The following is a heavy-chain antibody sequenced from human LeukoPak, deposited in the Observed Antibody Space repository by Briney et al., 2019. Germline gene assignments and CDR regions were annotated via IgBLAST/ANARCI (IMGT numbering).Heavy chain of an antibody. CDR3: AKLTIEGNIVLAP. Sequence: QPGGSLRLSCAASGFTFSSYWMHWVRQAPGKGLEWVSTISTSGDNTYYADSVKGRFTISRDTSKNTLYLQMNSLRADDTAVYYCAKLTIEGNIVLAPWGQGTLVTVSS. CDR2: ISTSGDNT. CDR1: GFTFSSYW. V-gene: IGHV3-23*01. D-gene: IGHD2-21*01. J-gene: IGHJ5*02.